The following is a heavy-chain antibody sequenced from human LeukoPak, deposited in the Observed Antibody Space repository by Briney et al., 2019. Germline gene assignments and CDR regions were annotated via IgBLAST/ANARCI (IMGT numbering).Heavy chain of an antibody. J-gene: IGHJ1*01. CDR1: GFTFSSYG. D-gene: IGHD3-22*01. CDR3: AKLGSSGYFQH. CDR2: ISSSGVST. V-gene: IGHV3-23*01. Sequence: GGSLRLSCAASGFTFSSYGMHWVRQALGKGLEWVSSISSSGVSTYYADSVKGRFTISRDNSKNTLYLQVNSLRAEDMAVYYCAKLGSSGYFQHWGQGTLVTVSS.